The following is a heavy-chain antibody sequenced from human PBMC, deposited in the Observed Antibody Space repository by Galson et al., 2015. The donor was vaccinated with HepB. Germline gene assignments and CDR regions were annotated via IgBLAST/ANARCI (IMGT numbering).Heavy chain of an antibody. D-gene: IGHD2-2*02. CDR3: ARDIVVVPAAIPVGWFDP. J-gene: IGHJ5*02. Sequence: VKVSCKASGYTFTSYSISWVRQAPGQGLEWMGWISAYNGNTNYAQKLQGRVTMTTDTSTSTAYMELRSLRSDDTAVYYCARDIVVVPAAIPVGWFDPWGQGTLVTVSS. CDR2: ISAYNGNT. V-gene: IGHV1-18*04. CDR1: GYTFTSYS.